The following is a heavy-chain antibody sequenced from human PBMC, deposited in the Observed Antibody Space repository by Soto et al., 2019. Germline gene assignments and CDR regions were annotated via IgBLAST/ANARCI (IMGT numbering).Heavy chain of an antibody. J-gene: IGHJ5*02. D-gene: IGHD6-13*01. CDR2: IYYSGST. CDR1: GGSVSSGSYY. CDR3: AGEGRSSPTGGWFDP. V-gene: IGHV4-61*01. Sequence: QVQLQESGPGLVKPSETLSLTCTVSGGSVSSGSYYWSWIRQPPGKGLEWIGYIYYSGSTNYNPSLTGRVTVSGDTSKNQFSLKLSSVTAADTAVYYCAGEGRSSPTGGWFDPWGQGTLVTVSS.